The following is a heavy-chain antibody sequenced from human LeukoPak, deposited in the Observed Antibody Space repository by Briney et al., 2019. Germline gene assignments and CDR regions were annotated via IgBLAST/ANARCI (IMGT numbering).Heavy chain of an antibody. Sequence: ASVKVSCKASGGTFSSNAISWVRQAPGQGLEWMGGIIPIFGTANYAQKFQGRVTITADESTSTAYMELSSLRSEDTAVYYCASLGIAARRAFDYWGQGTLVTVSS. J-gene: IGHJ4*02. CDR2: IIPIFGTA. D-gene: IGHD6-6*01. V-gene: IGHV1-69*13. CDR3: ASLGIAARRAFDY. CDR1: GGTFSSNA.